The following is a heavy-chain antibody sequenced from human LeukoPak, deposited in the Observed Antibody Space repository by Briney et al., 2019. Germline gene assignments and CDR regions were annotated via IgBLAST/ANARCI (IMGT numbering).Heavy chain of an antibody. J-gene: IGHJ5*02. Sequence: PSETLSLTCTVSGGSISSISYYWGWIRQPPGKGLEWIGSMYHNGSTYYDPSLKSRVTISVDTSKNQFSLKMTSVTAADTAVYYCARHPSGRMWLQQGGWFDPWGQGTLVTVSS. CDR3: ARHPSGRMWLQQGGWFDP. CDR1: GGSISSISYY. D-gene: IGHD5-24*01. CDR2: MYHNGST. V-gene: IGHV4-39*01.